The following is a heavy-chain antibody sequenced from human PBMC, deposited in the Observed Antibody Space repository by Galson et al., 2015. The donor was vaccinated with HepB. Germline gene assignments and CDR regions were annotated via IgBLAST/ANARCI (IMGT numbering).Heavy chain of an antibody. D-gene: IGHD1-14*01. V-gene: IGHV3-23*01. CDR1: GFTFSSYA. Sequence: SLRLSCAASGFTFSSYAMSWVRQTPGKGLQWVSSISGSGAGSYFADSVKGRFIISRDNSKNTLYLQMNSLRVEDTALYHCAKGPGGNHDHYPPNWFDPWGQGTLVIVSS. CDR2: ISGSGAGS. CDR3: AKGPGGNHDHYPPNWFDP. J-gene: IGHJ5*02.